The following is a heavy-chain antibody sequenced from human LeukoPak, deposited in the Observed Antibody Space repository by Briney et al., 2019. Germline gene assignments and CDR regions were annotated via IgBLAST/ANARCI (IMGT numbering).Heavy chain of an antibody. V-gene: IGHV1-3*01. D-gene: IGHD3-10*01. CDR1: GYTFTSYA. CDR2: INAGNGNT. CDR3: ARDSARGPSPEYYYGSGSYSDY. Sequence: ASVKVSCKASGYTFTSYAMHWARQAPGQRLEWMGWINAGNGNTKYSQKFQGRVTITRDTSASTAYMELSSLRSEDTAVYYCARDSARGPSPEYYYGSGSYSDYWGQGTLVTVSS. J-gene: IGHJ4*02.